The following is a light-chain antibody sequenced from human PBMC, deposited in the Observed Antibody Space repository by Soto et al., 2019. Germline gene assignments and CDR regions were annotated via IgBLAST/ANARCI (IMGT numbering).Light chain of an antibody. Sequence: QSVLTQPASVSGSPGQSITISCTGTISDVGGYNFVSWYQQYPGKAPKLMICDVSNRPSGVSNRFSGSKSGNTASLTISGLQAEDEAAYYCSSFTGSNYVFVTGTKVTVL. CDR3: SSFTGSNYV. CDR2: DVS. V-gene: IGLV2-14*03. J-gene: IGLJ1*01. CDR1: ISDVGGYNF.